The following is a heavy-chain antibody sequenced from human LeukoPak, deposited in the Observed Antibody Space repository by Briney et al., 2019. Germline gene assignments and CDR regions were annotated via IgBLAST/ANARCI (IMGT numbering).Heavy chain of an antibody. J-gene: IGHJ6*02. CDR2: IKRDGSEK. D-gene: IGHD2-2*01. V-gene: IGHV3-7*01. CDR1: GFTFSTYW. Sequence: PGGSLRLSCAASGFTFSTYWMTWVRQAPGKGLEWVANIKRDGSEKYYVDSVKGRFTISRDNAKNSLYLQMNSLRAEDTAVYYCARDQAVCSSTSCYHYYYFYAMDVWGQGTTVTVSS. CDR3: ARDQAVCSSTSCYHYYYFYAMDV.